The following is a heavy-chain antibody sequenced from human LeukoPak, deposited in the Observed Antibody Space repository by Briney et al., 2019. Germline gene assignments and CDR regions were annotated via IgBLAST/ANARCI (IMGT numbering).Heavy chain of an antibody. D-gene: IGHD2-2*01. CDR2: IKTKADSYAT. CDR1: GFTFSVSA. CDR3: TRLTTCTTTSCFFDF. Sequence: PGGSLRLSCTASGFTFSVSAMHWVCQASGKGLELVGRIKTKADSYATAYAASVKGRFTISRDDSENTAYLQMDSLITEDTAVYYCTRLTTCTTTSCFFDFWGQGTLVTVSS. V-gene: IGHV3-73*01. J-gene: IGHJ4*02.